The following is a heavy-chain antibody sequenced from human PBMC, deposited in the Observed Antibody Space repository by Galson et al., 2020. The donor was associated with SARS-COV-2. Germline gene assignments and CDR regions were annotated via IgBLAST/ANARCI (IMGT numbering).Heavy chain of an antibody. CDR2: IVTDGST. V-gene: IGHV3-66*02. CDR1: GFTVSDDY. D-gene: IGHD2-15*01. Sequence: GGSLRLSCAAPGFTVSDDYVNWVRQAPGKGLEWVSGIVTDGSTHYRDSVKGRFIISRDNSKNTLGLQMNSLGSEDTAVYYCARRRHCRDGTCYGMDVWGQGTTVIVSS. J-gene: IGHJ6*02. CDR3: ARRRHCRDGTCYGMDV.